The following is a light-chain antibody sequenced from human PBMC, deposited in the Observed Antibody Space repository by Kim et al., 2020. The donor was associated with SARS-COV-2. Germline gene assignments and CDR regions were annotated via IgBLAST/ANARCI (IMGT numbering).Light chain of an antibody. V-gene: IGLV2-18*02. CDR3: SSYTSSSTWV. CDR2: EVS. J-gene: IGLJ3*02. CDR1: SSDVGSYDR. Sequence: SFTISCTGPSSDVGSYDRVSRYQQPPGTATKVMIYEVSNRPSGVPDRCTASQSGNTASLTISGLQAEDEADYYCSSYTSSSTWVFGGGTQLTVL.